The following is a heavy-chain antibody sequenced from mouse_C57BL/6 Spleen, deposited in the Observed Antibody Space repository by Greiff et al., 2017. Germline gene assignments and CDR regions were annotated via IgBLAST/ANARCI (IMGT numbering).Heavy chain of an antibody. V-gene: IGHV1-18*01. CDR1: GYTFTDYN. D-gene: IGHD2-5*01. Sequence: EVQLQESGPELVKPGASVKIPCKASGYTFTDYNMDWVKQSHGKSLEWIGDINPNNGGTIYNQKFKGKATLTVDKSSSTAYMELRSLTSEDTAVYYCARSYYSNYGFAYWGQGTLVTVSA. J-gene: IGHJ3*01. CDR2: INPNNGGT. CDR3: ARSYYSNYGFAY.